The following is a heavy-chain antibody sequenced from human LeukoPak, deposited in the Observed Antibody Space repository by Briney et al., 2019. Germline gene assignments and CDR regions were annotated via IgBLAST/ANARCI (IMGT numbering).Heavy chain of an antibody. CDR3: AKDSFFGSYYGSWFDP. D-gene: IGHD1-26*01. Sequence: GGSLRLSCAASGFSFSSYWMTWVRQAPGKGLEWVANINQDGSEKYSVDSVKGRFTISRDNGKNTLYLQMNSLRAEDTAVYYCAKDSFFGSYYGSWFDPWGQGTLVTVSS. J-gene: IGHJ5*02. V-gene: IGHV3-7*03. CDR2: INQDGSEK. CDR1: GFSFSSYW.